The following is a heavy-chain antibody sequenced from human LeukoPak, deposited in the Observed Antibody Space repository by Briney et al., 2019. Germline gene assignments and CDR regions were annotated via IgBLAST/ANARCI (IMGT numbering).Heavy chain of an antibody. J-gene: IGHJ4*02. D-gene: IGHD3-22*01. Sequence: ASVKVSRKASGYTFTNYYMHWVRQAPGHGLVWMGIIYPSGGGSSYAQKFQGRVTMTRDTSTSTVYMELSSLTSGDTALYYCARAYSGYSIDFWGQGTLVTVSS. CDR1: GYTFTNYY. V-gene: IGHV1-46*01. CDR3: ARAYSGYSIDF. CDR2: IYPSGGGS.